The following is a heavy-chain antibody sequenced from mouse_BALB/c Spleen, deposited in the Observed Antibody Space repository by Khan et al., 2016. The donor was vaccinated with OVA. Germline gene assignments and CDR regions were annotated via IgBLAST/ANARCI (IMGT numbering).Heavy chain of an antibody. CDR2: IDPSTDYT. J-gene: IGHJ3*01. D-gene: IGHD1-1*01. Sequence: VKLLESGAELAKPGASVKMSCKASGYTFTIYWMHWVKQRPGQGLEWIGYIDPSTDYTEYNQKFKDKATLTADKSSSTAYMQLTSLTSEDSAVYYCVNHGSSSAWFTYWGQGTLVTVSA. CDR3: VNHGSSSAWFTY. CDR1: GYTFTIYW. V-gene: IGHV1-7*01.